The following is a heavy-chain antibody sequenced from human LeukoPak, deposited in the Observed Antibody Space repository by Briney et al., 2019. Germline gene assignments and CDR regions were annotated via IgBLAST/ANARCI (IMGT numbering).Heavy chain of an antibody. CDR3: AREEGQQLSEGFDY. V-gene: IGHV3-21*06. J-gene: IGHJ4*02. D-gene: IGHD6-13*01. CDR1: GFTFSRYT. Sequence: PGGSLRLSCAASGFTFSRYTMNWVRQAPGKGLEWVSSLSSDNYHIFHADSVKGRFTTSRDNAQNLLYLQMNSLRAEDTAVYYCAREEGQQLSEGFDYWGQGTLVTVSS. CDR2: LSSDNYHI.